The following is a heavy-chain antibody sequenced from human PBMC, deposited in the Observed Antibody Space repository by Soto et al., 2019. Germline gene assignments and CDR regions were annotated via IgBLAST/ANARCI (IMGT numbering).Heavy chain of an antibody. CDR3: ARDSGSSSDYYGMDV. D-gene: IGHD6-13*01. CDR2: ISSSSSYI. V-gene: IGHV3-21*01. Sequence: GGSLRLSCAASGFIFTSYSMNWVRQAPGKGLEWVSSISSSSSYIYYADSVKGRFTISRDNAKNSLYLQMSSLRAEDTAVYYCARDSGSSSDYYGMDVWGQGTTVTVSS. CDR1: GFIFTSYS. J-gene: IGHJ6*02.